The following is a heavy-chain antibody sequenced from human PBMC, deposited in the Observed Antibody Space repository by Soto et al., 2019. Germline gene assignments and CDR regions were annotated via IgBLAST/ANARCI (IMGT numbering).Heavy chain of an antibody. CDR3: ARVVAATVVPFDP. CDR1: GGSISSYY. D-gene: IGHD2-15*01. J-gene: IGHJ5*02. CDR2: IYYSGST. V-gene: IGHV4-59*12. Sequence: SETLSLTCTVSGGSISSYYWSWIRQPPGKGLEWIGYIYYSGSTNYNPSLKSRVTISVDTSKNQFSLKLSSVTAADTAVYYCARVVAATVVPFDPWGQGTLVTVSS.